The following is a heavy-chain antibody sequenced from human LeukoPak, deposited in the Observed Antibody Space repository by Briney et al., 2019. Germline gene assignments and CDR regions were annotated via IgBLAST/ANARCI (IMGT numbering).Heavy chain of an antibody. J-gene: IGHJ4*02. Sequence: QTGGSLRLSCEASGFTFRSFGMSWVRQAPGKGLEWVSGFSGSGGSTSYADSVKGRFTISRDMSKNTLYLQMNTLRAEDTAIYYCAKEFPGYSFDYWGQGTLVTVSS. CDR2: FSGSGGST. V-gene: IGHV3-23*01. CDR1: GFTFRSFG. CDR3: AKEFPGYSFDY. D-gene: IGHD5-12*01.